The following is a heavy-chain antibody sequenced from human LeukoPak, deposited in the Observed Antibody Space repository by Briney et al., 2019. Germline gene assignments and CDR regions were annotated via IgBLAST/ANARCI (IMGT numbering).Heavy chain of an antibody. CDR1: GYTFTSYA. V-gene: IGHV1-3*01. Sequence: ASVKVSCKASGYTFTSYAMHWVRQAPGQRLEWMGWINAGNGNTKYSQKFQGRVTITRDTSASTAYMELSSLRSEDTAVYYCARDRGDGYNEYYFDYWGQGTLVTVSS. J-gene: IGHJ4*02. CDR2: INAGNGNT. D-gene: IGHD5-24*01. CDR3: ARDRGDGYNEYYFDY.